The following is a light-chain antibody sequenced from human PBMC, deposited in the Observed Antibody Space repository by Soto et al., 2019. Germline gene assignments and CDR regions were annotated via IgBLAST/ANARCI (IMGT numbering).Light chain of an antibody. J-gene: IGKJ3*01. CDR2: DAS. CDR1: QSVSSH. CDR3: QQRSNWPPEFT. V-gene: IGKV3-11*01. Sequence: EIVLTQSPATLSLSPGERATLSCRASQSVSSHLTWYQQKPGQPPRLLIYDASNRATGIPDRFSGSGSGTDFTLTISSLDPEDFAVYYCQQRSNWPPEFTFGPGT.